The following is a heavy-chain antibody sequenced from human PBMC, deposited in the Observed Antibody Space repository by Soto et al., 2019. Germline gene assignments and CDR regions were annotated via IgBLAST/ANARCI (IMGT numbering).Heavy chain of an antibody. CDR2: INHSGST. CDR3: ARGARGIAATGYYYYYGMDV. V-gene: IGHV4-34*01. J-gene: IGHJ6*02. Sequence: SETLSLTCAVYGGSFSGYYWSWIRQPPGKGLEWIGEINHSGSTNYNPSLKSRVTISVDTSKNQFSLKLSSVTAADTAVYYCARGARGIAATGYYYYYGMDVWGQGTTVTV. D-gene: IGHD6-13*01. CDR1: GGSFSGYY.